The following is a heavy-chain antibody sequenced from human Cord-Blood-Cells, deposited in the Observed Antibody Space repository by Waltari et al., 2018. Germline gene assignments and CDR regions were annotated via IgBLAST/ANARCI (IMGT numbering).Heavy chain of an antibody. V-gene: IGHV4-4*07. CDR2: IYTSGST. D-gene: IGHD2-2*01. J-gene: IGHJ6*03. Sequence: QVQLQESGPGLVKPSETLSLTCTVSGGSISSYYWSWIRQPAGKGLEWIGRIYTSGSTNYNPSRERRVTMSVDTSKNQFSLKLSSVTAADTAVYYCARDRDCSSTSCYYYYYYMDVWGKGTTVTVSS. CDR3: ARDRDCSSTSCYYYYYYMDV. CDR1: GGSISSYY.